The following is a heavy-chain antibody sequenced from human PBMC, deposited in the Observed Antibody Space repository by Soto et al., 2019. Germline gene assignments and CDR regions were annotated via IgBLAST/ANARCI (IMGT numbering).Heavy chain of an antibody. CDR3: AIGSSSGHQQNYYYYYYGMDV. CDR1: GFTFSSYA. V-gene: IGHV3-30-3*01. CDR2: ISYDGSNK. J-gene: IGHJ6*02. Sequence: PGESLKISCAVSGFTFSSYAMHWVRQAPGKGLEWVAVISYDGSNKYYADSVKGRFTISRDNSKNTLYLQMNSLRAEDTAVYYCAIGSSSGHQQNYYYYYYGMDVWGQGTTVTVSS. D-gene: IGHD6-13*01.